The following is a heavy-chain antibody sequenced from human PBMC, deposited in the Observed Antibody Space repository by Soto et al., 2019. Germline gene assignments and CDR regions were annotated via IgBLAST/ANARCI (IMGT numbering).Heavy chain of an antibody. V-gene: IGHV1-8*01. J-gene: IGHJ6*02. CDR3: ARGDFYYYYYGMDV. Sequence: AASVKVSCKASGYTFTSYDINWVRQATGQGLEWMGWMNPNSGNTGYAQKFQGRVTMTRNTSISTAYMELSSLRSEDTAVYYCARGDFYYYYYGMDVWGQGTTVTVSS. CDR1: GYTFTSYD. CDR2: MNPNSGNT.